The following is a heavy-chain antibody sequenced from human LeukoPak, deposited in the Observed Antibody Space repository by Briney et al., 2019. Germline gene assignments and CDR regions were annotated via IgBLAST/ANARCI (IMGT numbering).Heavy chain of an antibody. V-gene: IGHV1-8*01. Sequence: ASVKVSCKASGYTFSSFDINWVRQAPGQGLEWVGWMNPNSGNSGFAQKFQCRVIKTRNTSIATAYMEVTKLRFDDAAVYYCVDPDRWGQGTLVTVSS. CDR2: MNPNSGNS. J-gene: IGHJ1*01. CDR3: VDPDR. D-gene: IGHD3-22*01. CDR1: GYTFSSFD.